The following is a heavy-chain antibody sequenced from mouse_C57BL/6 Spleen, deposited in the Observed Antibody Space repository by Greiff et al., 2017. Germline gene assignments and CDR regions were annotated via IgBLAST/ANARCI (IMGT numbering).Heavy chain of an antibody. CDR1: GFTFSDYG. Sequence: EVMLVESGGGLVKPGGSLKLSCAASGFTFSDYGMHWVRQAPEKGLEWVAFISSGSSSIYYADTVKGRFTISRDNTKNSLFLHMISLRSEDTALYYCARNYDYIAYWGQGTTRTVSS. CDR3: ARNYDYIAY. J-gene: IGHJ2*01. CDR2: ISSGSSSI. D-gene: IGHD2-4*01. V-gene: IGHV5-17*01.